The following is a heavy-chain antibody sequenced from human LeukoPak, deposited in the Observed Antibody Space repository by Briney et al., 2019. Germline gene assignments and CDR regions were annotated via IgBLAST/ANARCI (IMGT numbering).Heavy chain of an antibody. CDR2: ISGSGGST. V-gene: IGHV3-23*01. Sequence: GGSLRLSCAASGFTFSDYTMSWVRQAPGKGLEWVSAISGSGGSTYYADSVKGRFTISRDNSKNTLYLQMNSLRAEDTAVYYCAKKGYYYGSGSPNWFDPWGQGTLVTVSS. CDR1: GFTFSDYT. CDR3: AKKGYYYGSGSPNWFDP. J-gene: IGHJ5*02. D-gene: IGHD3-10*01.